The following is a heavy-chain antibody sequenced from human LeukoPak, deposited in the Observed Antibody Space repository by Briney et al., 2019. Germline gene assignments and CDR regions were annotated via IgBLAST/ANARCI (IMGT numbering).Heavy chain of an antibody. J-gene: IGHJ4*02. CDR3: APDLAMVRGVIGGDY. D-gene: IGHD3-10*01. CDR1: GYTLTELP. V-gene: IGHV1-24*01. Sequence: ASVKVSCKVSGYTLTELPMHGVRQAPGKGLEWMGGFDPEDGETIYAQKFQGRVTMTEDTSTDTAYMELSSLTSDDTAVYYCAPDLAMVRGVIGGDYWGQGTLVTVSS. CDR2: FDPEDGET.